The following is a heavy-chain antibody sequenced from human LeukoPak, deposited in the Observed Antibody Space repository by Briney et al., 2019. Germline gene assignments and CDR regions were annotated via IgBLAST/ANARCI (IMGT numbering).Heavy chain of an antibody. CDR2: ITSSSSYI. CDR3: ARLYDDYTNGRFDS. J-gene: IGHJ4*02. CDR1: GFTFSTYS. V-gene: IGHV3-21*01. Sequence: PGGSLRLSCAASGFTFSTYSMNWVRQAPGKGLEWVSSITSSSSYIYYADSVKGRFTISRDNGKKSLYLQMNSLRAEDTAVYYCARLYDDYTNGRFDSWGQGTLVTVPS. D-gene: IGHD4-11*01.